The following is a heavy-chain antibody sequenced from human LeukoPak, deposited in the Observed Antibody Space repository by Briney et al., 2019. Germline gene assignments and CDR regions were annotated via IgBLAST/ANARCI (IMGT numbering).Heavy chain of an antibody. CDR1: GFTVSSNY. Sequence: GSLRLSCAASGFTVSSNYMSWVRQAPGKGLEWVSVIYSGGSTYYADSVKGRFTISRDNSKNTLYLQMNSLRAEDTAVYYCARGTRNSGSSWYFDYWGQGTLVTVSS. CDR2: IYSGGST. J-gene: IGHJ4*02. V-gene: IGHV3-66*01. CDR3: ARGTRNSGSSWYFDY. D-gene: IGHD1-26*01.